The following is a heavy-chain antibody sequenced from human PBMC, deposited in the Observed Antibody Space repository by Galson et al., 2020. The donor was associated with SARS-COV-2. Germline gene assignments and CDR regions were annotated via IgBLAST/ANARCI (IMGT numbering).Heavy chain of an antibody. Sequence: GESLKISCKASGYTFTSYGISWVRQAPGQGLEWMGWISAYNGNTNYAQKLQGRVTMTTDTSTSTAYMELRSLRSDDTAVYYCARDAANYYYGMDVWGQGTTVTVSS. CDR3: ARDAANYYYGMDV. V-gene: IGHV1-18*01. D-gene: IGHD2-15*01. J-gene: IGHJ6*02. CDR2: ISAYNGNT. CDR1: GYTFTSYG.